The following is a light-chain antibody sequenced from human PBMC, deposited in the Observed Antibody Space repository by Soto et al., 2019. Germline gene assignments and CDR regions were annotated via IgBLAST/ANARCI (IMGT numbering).Light chain of an antibody. J-gene: IGKJ1*01. CDR3: QQYNSYST. V-gene: IGKV1-5*01. Sequence: DIQMTQSPSTLSASVGDRVTITCRASQSLIAWLAWYQQKPGKAPKLLIYYASSLESGVPSRFRGSGSGTEYTLTIRSLQPDDFATYYCQQYNSYSTFGQGTKVDIK. CDR1: QSLIAW. CDR2: YAS.